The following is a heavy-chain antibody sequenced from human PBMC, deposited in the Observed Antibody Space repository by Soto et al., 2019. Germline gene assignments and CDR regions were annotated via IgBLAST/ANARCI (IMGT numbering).Heavy chain of an antibody. Sequence: SETLSLTCTVSGGSISSGGYYWSWIRQHPGKGLEWIGYIYYSGSTYYNPSLKSRVTISVDTSKNQFSLKLSSVTAADTAVYYCARDPYGDSEGWFDPWGQGTLVTVSS. CDR1: GGSISSGGYY. D-gene: IGHD4-17*01. CDR2: IYYSGST. CDR3: ARDPYGDSEGWFDP. V-gene: IGHV4-31*03. J-gene: IGHJ5*02.